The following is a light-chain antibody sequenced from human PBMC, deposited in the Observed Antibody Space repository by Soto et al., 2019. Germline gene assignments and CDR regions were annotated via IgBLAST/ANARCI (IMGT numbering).Light chain of an antibody. CDR1: QSVSSN. CDR2: GAS. V-gene: IGKV3-15*01. Sequence: IVMTQSPGTLSVSPLETAAPVAMASQSVSSNLAWYQQKPGQAPRRLIYGASTRATGIPARFSGSGSGTEFTLTISSLQSEDFAVYYCQQYKNWPLITFGQGTRLEIK. J-gene: IGKJ5*01. CDR3: QQYKNWPLIT.